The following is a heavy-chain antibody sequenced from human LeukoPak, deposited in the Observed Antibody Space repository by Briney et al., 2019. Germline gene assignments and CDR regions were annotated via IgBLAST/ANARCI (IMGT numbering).Heavy chain of an antibody. J-gene: IGHJ4*02. D-gene: IGHD3-22*01. Sequence: SVKVSCKASGGTFSSYAISWLRQAPGQGLEWMGGIIPIFGTANYAQKFQGRVTITTDESTSTAYMELSSLRSEDTAVYYCAREENYDSSGYYYVGYIDYWGQGTLLPVSS. CDR2: IIPIFGTA. CDR3: AREENYDSSGYYYVGYIDY. CDR1: GGTFSSYA. V-gene: IGHV1-69*05.